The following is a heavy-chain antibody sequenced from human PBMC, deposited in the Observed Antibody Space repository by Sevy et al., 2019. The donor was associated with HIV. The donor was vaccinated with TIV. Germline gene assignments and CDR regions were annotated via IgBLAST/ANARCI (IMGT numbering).Heavy chain of an antibody. J-gene: IGHJ3*02. CDR2: ISGSSSYI. CDR1: GFTFSSYI. V-gene: IGHV3-21*01. CDR3: ARDSEIYCSGGSCYLDAFDI. Sequence: GGSLRLSCAASGFTFSSYIMNWVRQAPGKGLEWVSSISGSSSYIYYADSVKGRFTISRDNAKNSLYLQMNSLRAEDTAVYYCARDSEIYCSGGSCYLDAFDIWGQGTMVTVSS. D-gene: IGHD2-15*01.